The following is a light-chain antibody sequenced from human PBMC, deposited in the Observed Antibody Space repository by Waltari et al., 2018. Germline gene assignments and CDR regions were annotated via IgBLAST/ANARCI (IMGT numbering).Light chain of an antibody. CDR3: QQYGSSPPFT. CDR2: GAS. Sequence: EIVLTQSPGTLSLSPGDRVTLSCRASQSISSSFLAWYRQKPGQAARLLIHGASSRATGIPDRFSGSGSGTDFTLTISRLEPEDFAVYYCQQYGSSPPFTFGQGTKLEI. V-gene: IGKV3-20*01. J-gene: IGKJ2*01. CDR1: QSISSSF.